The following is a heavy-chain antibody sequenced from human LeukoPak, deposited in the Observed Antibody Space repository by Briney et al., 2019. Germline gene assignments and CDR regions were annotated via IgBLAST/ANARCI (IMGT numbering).Heavy chain of an antibody. D-gene: IGHD3-22*01. J-gene: IGHJ4*02. V-gene: IGHV1-18*01. Sequence: ASVTVSCKASGYTFTSYGISWVRQAPGQGLEWMGWISAYNGNTNYAQKLQGRVTMTTDTSTSTAYMELRSLRSDDTAVYYCARTGYYYDSSGYYLRFFDYWGQGTLVTVSS. CDR2: ISAYNGNT. CDR1: GYTFTSYG. CDR3: ARTGYYYDSSGYYLRFFDY.